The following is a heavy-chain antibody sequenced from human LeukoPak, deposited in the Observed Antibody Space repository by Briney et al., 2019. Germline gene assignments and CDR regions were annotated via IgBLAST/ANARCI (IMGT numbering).Heavy chain of an antibody. D-gene: IGHD6-19*01. CDR3: AASGGWSY. Sequence: GGSLRLSCAASGFTFSTYAMSWVRQAPGKGLEWVSAIGGGGTSTSYADSVKGRFTISRDNSKNTLYLQMNSLTAEDTAVYYCAASGGWSYWGQGTLVTVSS. J-gene: IGHJ4*02. CDR1: GFTFSTYA. CDR2: IGGGGTST. V-gene: IGHV3-23*01.